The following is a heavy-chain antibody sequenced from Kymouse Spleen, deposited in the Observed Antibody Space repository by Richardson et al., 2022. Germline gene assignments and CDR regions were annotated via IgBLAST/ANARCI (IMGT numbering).Heavy chain of an antibody. CDR2: ISYDGSNK. CDR1: GFTFSSYG. J-gene: IGHJ5*02. V-gene: IGHV3-30*18. D-gene: IGHD2-2*02. Sequence: QVQLVESGGGVVQPGRSLRLSCAASGFTFSSYGMHWVRQAPGKGLEWVAVISYDGSNKYYADSVKGRFTISRDNSKNTLYLQMNSLRAEDTAVYYCAKDLGYCSSTSCLNWFDPWGQGTLVTVSS. CDR3: AKDLGYCSSTSCLNWFDP.